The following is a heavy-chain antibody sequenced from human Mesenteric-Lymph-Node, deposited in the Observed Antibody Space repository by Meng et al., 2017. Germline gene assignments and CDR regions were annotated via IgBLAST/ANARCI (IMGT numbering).Heavy chain of an antibody. D-gene: IGHD1-1*01. CDR3: ARLVGGTTGEDY. V-gene: IGHV4-39*07. Sequence: GSLRLSCTVSGGSISSSSYYWGWIRQPPGKGLEWIGEINHSGSTNYNPSLKSRVTISVDTSKNQFSLKLSSVTAADTAVYYCARLVGGTTGEDYWGQGTLVTVSS. J-gene: IGHJ4*02. CDR1: GGSISSSSYY. CDR2: INHSGST.